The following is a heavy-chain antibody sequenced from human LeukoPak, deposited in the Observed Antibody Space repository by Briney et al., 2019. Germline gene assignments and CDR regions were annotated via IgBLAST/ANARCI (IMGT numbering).Heavy chain of an antibody. CDR1: GGSISSYY. CDR3: ARGTGYGGNAKADY. V-gene: IGHV4-34*01. D-gene: IGHD2-15*01. J-gene: IGHJ4*02. Sequence: SETLSLTCTVSGGSISSYYWSWIRQPPGKGLEWIGEINHSGSTNYNPSLKSRVTISVDTSKNQFSLKLSSVTAADTAVYYCARGTGYGGNAKADYWGQGTLVTVSS. CDR2: INHSGST.